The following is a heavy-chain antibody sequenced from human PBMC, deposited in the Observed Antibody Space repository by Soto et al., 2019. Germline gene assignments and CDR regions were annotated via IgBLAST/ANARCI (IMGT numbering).Heavy chain of an antibody. J-gene: IGHJ3*02. CDR3: ASNIAARRGRGEDAFDI. CDR2: IIPIFGTA. CDR1: GGTFSSYA. Sequence: QVQLVQSGAEVKKPGSSVKVSCKASGGTFSSYAISWVRQAPGQGLEWMGGIIPIFGTANYAQKFQGRVTITADESTSTAYMELSRLRSEDRAVYYCASNIAARRGRGEDAFDIWGQGTMVTVSS. D-gene: IGHD6-6*01. V-gene: IGHV1-69*01.